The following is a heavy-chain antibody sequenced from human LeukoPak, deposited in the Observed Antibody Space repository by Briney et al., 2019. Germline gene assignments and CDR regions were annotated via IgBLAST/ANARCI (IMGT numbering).Heavy chain of an antibody. CDR2: MNPNSGNT. Sequence: GASVKVSCKASGYTFTSYDINWVRQAPGQGLEWMGWMNPNSGNTGYAQKFQGRVTMTRNTSISTAYMELSSLRSEDTAVYYCARGGYQLYYDFWSGYYSVNWFDPWGQGTLVTVSS. D-gene: IGHD3-3*01. J-gene: IGHJ5*02. V-gene: IGHV1-8*01. CDR1: GYTFTSYD. CDR3: ARGGYQLYYDFWSGYYSVNWFDP.